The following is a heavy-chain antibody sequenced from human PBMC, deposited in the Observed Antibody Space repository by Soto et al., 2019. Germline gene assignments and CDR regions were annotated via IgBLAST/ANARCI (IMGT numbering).Heavy chain of an antibody. D-gene: IGHD6-19*01. CDR1: GFTFSDYY. V-gene: IGHV3-11*01. CDR3: ARDAVGSGWYDY. J-gene: IGHJ4*02. Sequence: GESLKISCAASGFTFSDYYMSWIRQAPGKGLEWVSYISSSGSTIYYADSVKGRFTISRDNAKNSLYLQMNSLRAEDTAVYYCARDAVGSGWYDYWGQGTLVTVSS. CDR2: ISSSGSTI.